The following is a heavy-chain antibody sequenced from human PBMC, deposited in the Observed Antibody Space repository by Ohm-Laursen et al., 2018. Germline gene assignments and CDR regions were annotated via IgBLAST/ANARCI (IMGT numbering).Heavy chain of an antibody. J-gene: IGHJ6*02. CDR1: GYTFTSYD. V-gene: IGHV1-8*01. CDR2: KNPNSGNT. D-gene: IGHD3-16*02. CDR3: ARPKEYYDYVWGSYRHYYYGMDV. Sequence: ASVKVSCKASGYTFTSYDINWVRQATGQGLEWMGWKNPNSGNTGYAQKFQGRVTMTRNTSISTAYMELSSLRSEDTAVYYCARPKEYYDYVWGSYRHYYYGMDVWGQGTTVTVSS.